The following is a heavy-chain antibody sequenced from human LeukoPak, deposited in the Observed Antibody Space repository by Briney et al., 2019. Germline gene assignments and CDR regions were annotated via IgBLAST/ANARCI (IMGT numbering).Heavy chain of an antibody. CDR1: GYTLTELS. V-gene: IGHV1-24*01. D-gene: IGHD4-17*01. J-gene: IGHJ4*02. Sequence: ATVKVSCKVSGYTLTELSMHWVRQAPGKGLEWMGGFDPEDGETIYAQKFQGRVTMTEDTSTDTAYMELSSLRSEDTAVYYCATAPHGDYAFDYWGQGTLVTVSS. CDR2: FDPEDGET. CDR3: ATAPHGDYAFDY.